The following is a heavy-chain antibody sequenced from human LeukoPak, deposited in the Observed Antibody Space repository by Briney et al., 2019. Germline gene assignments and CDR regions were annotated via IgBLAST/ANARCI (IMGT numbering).Heavy chain of an antibody. J-gene: IGHJ4*02. CDR3: ASDGSGSGNFDY. Sequence: LRLSCAASGFTFSSYGVTWVRQAPGKGLEWIGYIYYSGSTYYNPSLKSRVTISVDTSKNQFSLKLSSVTAADTAVYYCASDGSGSGNFDYWGQGTLVTVSS. V-gene: IGHV4-31*02. CDR1: GFTFSSYG. D-gene: IGHD3-10*01. CDR2: IYYSGST.